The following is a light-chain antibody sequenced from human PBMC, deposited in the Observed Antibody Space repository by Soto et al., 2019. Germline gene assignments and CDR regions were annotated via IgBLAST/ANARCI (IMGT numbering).Light chain of an antibody. CDR1: QSVSSY. Sequence: EIVLTQAPATLSLPPGERDTLSCRPSQSVSSYLAWYQQKPGQAPRSLIYCASRRATGIPHRFSGGGSGTDFTPPTSRLEPEEFAAYYCQQHGSSPPITFGQGTRLEIK. V-gene: IGKV3-20*01. J-gene: IGKJ5*01. CDR3: QQHGSSPPIT. CDR2: CAS.